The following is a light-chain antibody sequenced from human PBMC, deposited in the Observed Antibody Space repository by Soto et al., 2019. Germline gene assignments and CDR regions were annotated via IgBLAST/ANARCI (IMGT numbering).Light chain of an antibody. Sequence: EMVVTQSPATLSVSPGERATLSCRASQDVSSNLAWYQQKPGQAPSLLIYGASTRATGTPARFSGSGSGTEFTLTISSLQSEDFAVYYCQQYNNWPRTFGQGTKVDI. V-gene: IGKV3-15*01. CDR3: QQYNNWPRT. J-gene: IGKJ1*01. CDR1: QDVSSN. CDR2: GAS.